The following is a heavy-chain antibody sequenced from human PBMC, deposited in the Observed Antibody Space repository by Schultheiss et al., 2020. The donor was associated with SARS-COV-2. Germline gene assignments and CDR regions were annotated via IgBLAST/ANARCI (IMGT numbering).Heavy chain of an antibody. CDR3: ARDDYDSSGYYIY. CDR1: GGSISSSS. CDR2: ISYDGSNK. D-gene: IGHD3-22*01. J-gene: IGHJ4*02. Sequence: LSLTCTVSGGSISSSSYYWGWIRQPPGKGLEWVAVISYDGSNKYYADSVKGRFTISRDNAKNTLYLQMNSLRAEDTAVYYCARDDYDSSGYYIYWGQGTLVTVSS. V-gene: IGHV3-30*03.